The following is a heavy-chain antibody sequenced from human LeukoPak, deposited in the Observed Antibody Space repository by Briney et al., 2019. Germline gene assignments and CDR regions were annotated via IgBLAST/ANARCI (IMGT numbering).Heavy chain of an antibody. Sequence: GGSLRLSCAASGFTFSSYWMHWVRQAPGKGLVWVSRINTDGSSTSYADSVKGRFTISRDNAKNTLYLQMNSLRAEDTAVYYCASISGTTALGDWGQGTLVTVSS. CDR1: GFTFSSYW. CDR2: INTDGSST. V-gene: IGHV3-74*01. J-gene: IGHJ4*02. D-gene: IGHD1-20*01. CDR3: ASISGTTALGD.